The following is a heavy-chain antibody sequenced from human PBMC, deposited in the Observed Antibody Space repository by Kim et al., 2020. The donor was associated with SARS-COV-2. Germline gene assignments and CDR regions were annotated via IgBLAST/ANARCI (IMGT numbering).Heavy chain of an antibody. J-gene: IGHJ4*02. V-gene: IGHV1-24*01. CDR2: FDPEDGET. Sequence: ASVKVSCKVSGYTLTELSMHWVRQAPGKGLEWMGGFDPEDGETIYAQKFQGRVTMTEDTSTDTAYMELSSLRSEDTAVYYCATLALGYCSVGSCYSSPPLLDYWGQGTLVTVSS. D-gene: IGHD2-15*01. CDR1: GYTLTELS. CDR3: ATLALGYCSVGSCYSSPPLLDY.